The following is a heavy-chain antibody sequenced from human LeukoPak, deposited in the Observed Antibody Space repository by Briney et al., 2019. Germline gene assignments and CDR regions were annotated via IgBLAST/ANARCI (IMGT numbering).Heavy chain of an antibody. CDR3: ASARESCIGSTCYEYFHH. CDR1: GFTVTTKS. Sequence: GGSLRLSCAASGFTVTTKSMAWVRQAPGRGLEWVSVFHSPGSTYYADSVHGRFTISRDNSLNTLFLQMNSLRVEDTAVYYCASARESCIGSTCYEYFHHWGQGTPLTVSS. J-gene: IGHJ1*01. CDR2: FHSPGST. V-gene: IGHV3-53*01. D-gene: IGHD2-2*01.